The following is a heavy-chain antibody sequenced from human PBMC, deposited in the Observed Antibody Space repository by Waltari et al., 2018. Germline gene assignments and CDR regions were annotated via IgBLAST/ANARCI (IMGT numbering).Heavy chain of an antibody. CDR2: IIPFFNTT. CDR3: ARDHYYGSGSYYDY. CDR1: GGAFTNYA. D-gene: IGHD3-10*01. V-gene: IGHV1-69*12. J-gene: IGHJ4*02. Sequence: QVQLVQSGAEVKKPGSSVKVSCETSGGAFTNYAITWVRQAPGQGLEWMGGIIPFFNTTNSAPKFQDRLTITADAYMNTAYMELSSLRSDDTAVYYCARDHYYGSGSYYDYWGQGTLVTVSS.